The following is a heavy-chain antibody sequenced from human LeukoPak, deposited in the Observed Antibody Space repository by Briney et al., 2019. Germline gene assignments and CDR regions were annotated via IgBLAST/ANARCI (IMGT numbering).Heavy chain of an antibody. J-gene: IGHJ5*02. D-gene: IGHD3-10*01. CDR2: INQDGNEK. CDR1: GFIFTSYW. CDR3: ARDRGIHGWFDP. Sequence: GGSLRLSCAASGFIFTSYWMSWVRQAPGKGLEWVGNINQDGNEKYYVDSVKGLFTISRDNAKNSLYLQMNSLRAEDTAVYYCARDRGIHGWFDPWGQGTLVTVSS. V-gene: IGHV3-7*01.